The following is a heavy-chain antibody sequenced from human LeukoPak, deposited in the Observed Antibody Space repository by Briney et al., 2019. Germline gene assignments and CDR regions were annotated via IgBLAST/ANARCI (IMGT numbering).Heavy chain of an antibody. Sequence: GGSLRLSCAASGFTFSSYSMNWVRQAPGKGLEWVSSISSSSSYIYYADSVKGRFTISGDTAKSSLYLQMNSLTAEDTAVYYCARDYDYAFDIWGQGTMVIVSS. D-gene: IGHD3-16*01. CDR3: ARDYDYAFDI. J-gene: IGHJ3*02. CDR2: ISSSSSYI. V-gene: IGHV3-21*06. CDR1: GFTFSSYS.